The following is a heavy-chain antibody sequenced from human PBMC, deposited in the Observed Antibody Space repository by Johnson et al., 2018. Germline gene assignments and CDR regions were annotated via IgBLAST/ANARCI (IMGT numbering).Heavy chain of an antibody. Sequence: QVQLQESGPGLVNPSQTRSLTCTVSGVSISSDNYYWGWIRQPAGKGLEWIGRIYTSGNTNYNPSLKSRVTMSVDTSKNQFSLQLRSVTAADTAVYYCARAYCSGGSCWGYFHHWGQGTLVTVSS. V-gene: IGHV4-61*02. CDR2: IYTSGNT. D-gene: IGHD2-15*01. CDR1: GVSISSDNYY. CDR3: ARAYCSGGSCWGYFHH. J-gene: IGHJ1*01.